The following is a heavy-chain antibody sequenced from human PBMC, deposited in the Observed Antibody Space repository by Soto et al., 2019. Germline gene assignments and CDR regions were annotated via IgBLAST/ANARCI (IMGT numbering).Heavy chain of an antibody. CDR3: ARGAPNIVATIPPRHY. Sequence: GGSLRLSCAASGFTFSSYGMHWVHQAPGKGLEWVAVIWYDGSNKYYADSVKGRFTISRDNSKNTLYLQMNSLRAEDTAVYYCARGAPNIVATIPPRHYWGQGTLVTVSS. J-gene: IGHJ4*02. D-gene: IGHD5-12*01. CDR2: IWYDGSNK. CDR1: GFTFSSYG. V-gene: IGHV3-33*01.